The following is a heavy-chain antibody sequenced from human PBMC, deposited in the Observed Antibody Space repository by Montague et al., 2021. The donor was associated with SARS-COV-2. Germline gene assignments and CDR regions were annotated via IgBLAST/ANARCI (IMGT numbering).Heavy chain of an antibody. Sequence: SETLSLTCTVSGGSISRYYWNRIRQPPGKGLEWIAYIYYSGSTXXXPSXXXRVPISVDTSKNQFSLKLSSVTAADTAVYYCARSRENYNILTGYPYYFDYWGQGTLVTVSS. V-gene: IGHV4-59*01. CDR2: IYYSGST. CDR1: GGSISRYY. CDR3: ARSRENYNILTGYPYYFDY. D-gene: IGHD3-9*01. J-gene: IGHJ4*02.